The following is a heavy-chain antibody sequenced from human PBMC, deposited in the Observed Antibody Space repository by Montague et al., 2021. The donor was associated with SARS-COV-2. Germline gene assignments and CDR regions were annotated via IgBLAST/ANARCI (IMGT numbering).Heavy chain of an antibody. CDR2: IYYSGST. CDR1: GGSISSSSYY. D-gene: IGHD2-15*01. V-gene: IGHV4-39*07. Sequence: SETLSLTCTVSGGSISSSSYYWGWIRRPPGKGLEWFGSIYYSGSTYYXXXLKSRVTISVDTSKNQFSLKLSSVTAADTAVYYCARDLRVVVAVTLNNWFDPWGQGTLVTVSS. CDR3: ARDLRVVVAVTLNNWFDP. J-gene: IGHJ5*02.